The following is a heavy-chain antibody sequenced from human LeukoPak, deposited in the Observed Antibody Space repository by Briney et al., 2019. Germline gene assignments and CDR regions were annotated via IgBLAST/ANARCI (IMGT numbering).Heavy chain of an antibody. D-gene: IGHD2-21*02. J-gene: IGHJ6*02. CDR1: GYTFTSYD. CDR2: MNPNSGNT. Sequence: ASVKVSCKASGYTFTSYDINWVRQATGQGLEWMGWMNPNSGNTGYAQEFQGRVTMTRNTSISTAYMELSSLRSEDTAVYYCARGAYCGGDCYPPSPSYYYYGMDVWGQGTTVTVSS. CDR3: ARGAYCGGDCYPPSPSYYYYGMDV. V-gene: IGHV1-8*01.